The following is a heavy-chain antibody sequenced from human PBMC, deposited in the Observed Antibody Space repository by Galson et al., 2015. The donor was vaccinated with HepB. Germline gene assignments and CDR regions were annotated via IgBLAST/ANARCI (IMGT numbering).Heavy chain of an antibody. J-gene: IGHJ6*02. Sequence: SVKVSCKASGYTFTSYYMHWMRQAPGQGLEWMGIINPSGGSTSYAQKLQGRVTMTGDTSTSTVYMELSSLRSEDTAVYYCAREGLGEWLGTGMDVWGQGTTVTVSS. CDR2: INPSGGST. V-gene: IGHV1-46*04. CDR3: AREGLGEWLGTGMDV. D-gene: IGHD3-3*01. CDR1: GYTFTSYY.